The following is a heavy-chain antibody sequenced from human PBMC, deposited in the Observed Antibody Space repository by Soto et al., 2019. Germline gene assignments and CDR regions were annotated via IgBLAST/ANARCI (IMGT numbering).Heavy chain of an antibody. J-gene: IGHJ5*02. CDR1: GGTFSSYA. Sequence: QVQLVQSGAEVKKPGSSVKVSCKASGGTFSSYAISWVRQAPGQGLEWMGGIIPIFGTANYAQKFQGRVTITXXESTSTAYMELSSLRSXXXXXXYCARQSAAGTRXXXPWGXXTLXXXSS. CDR3: ARQSAAGTRXXXP. D-gene: IGHD6-13*01. V-gene: IGHV1-69*01. CDR2: IIPIFGTA.